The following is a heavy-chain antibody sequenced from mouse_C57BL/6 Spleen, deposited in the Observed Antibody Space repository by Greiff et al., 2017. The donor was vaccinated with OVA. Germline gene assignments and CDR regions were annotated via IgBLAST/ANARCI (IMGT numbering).Heavy chain of an antibody. V-gene: IGHV1-50*01. J-gene: IGHJ2*01. CDR1: GYTFTSYW. CDR3: ARKFYSNYGY. D-gene: IGHD2-5*01. Sequence: QVQLQRPGAELVKPGASVKLSCKASGYTFTSYWMQWVKQRPGQGLEWIGEIDPSDSYTNYNQKFKGKATLTVDTSSSTAYMQLSSLTSEDSAVYYCARKFYSNYGYWGQGTTLTVSS. CDR2: IDPSDSYT.